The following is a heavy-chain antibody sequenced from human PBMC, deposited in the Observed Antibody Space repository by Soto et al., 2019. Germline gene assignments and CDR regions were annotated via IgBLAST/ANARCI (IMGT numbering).Heavy chain of an antibody. CDR2: IIPILGIA. D-gene: IGHD2-2*01. J-gene: IGHJ6*03. CDR1: GGTFSSYT. Sequence: QVQLVQSGAEVKKPGSSVKVSCKASGGTFSSYTISWVRQAPGQGLEWMGRIIPILGIANYAQKFQGRVTITADKSTSTAYMGLSSLRSEDTAVYYCAMGYCSSTSCPTYDYYYMDVWGKGTTVTVSS. V-gene: IGHV1-69*02. CDR3: AMGYCSSTSCPTYDYYYMDV.